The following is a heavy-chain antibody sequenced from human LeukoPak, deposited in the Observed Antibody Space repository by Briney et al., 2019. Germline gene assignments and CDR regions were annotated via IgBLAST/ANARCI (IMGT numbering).Heavy chain of an antibody. CDR2: ISGSGGNT. D-gene: IGHD4-23*01. Sequence: PGGSLRLSCAASGFTFSSYSMNWVRQAPGKGLEWVSSISGSGGNTYYADSVKGRFTISRDNSKNTLYMQMNSLRAEDTAVYYCAKLVTHFDYWGQGTLVTVSS. CDR3: AKLVTHFDY. J-gene: IGHJ4*02. V-gene: IGHV3-23*01. CDR1: GFTFSSYS.